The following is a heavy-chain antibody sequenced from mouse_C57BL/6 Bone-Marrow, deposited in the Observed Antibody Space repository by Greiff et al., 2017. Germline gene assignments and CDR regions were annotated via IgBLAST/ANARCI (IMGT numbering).Heavy chain of an antibody. CDR2: IDPSDSET. CDR1: GYTFTSYW. J-gene: IGHJ3*01. D-gene: IGHD2-4*01. Sequence: QVQLQQPGAELVRPGSSVKLSCKASGYTFTSYWMHWVKQRPIQGLEWIGNIDPSDSETHYNQKFKDKATLTVDKSSSTAYMQLSSLTSEDSAVYYCARGDYYDYDGVAYWGQGTRVTVSA. CDR3: ARGDYYDYDGVAY. V-gene: IGHV1-52*01.